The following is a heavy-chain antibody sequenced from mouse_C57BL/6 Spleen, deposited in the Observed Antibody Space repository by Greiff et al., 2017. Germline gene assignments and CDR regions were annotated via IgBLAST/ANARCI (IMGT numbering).Heavy chain of an antibody. J-gene: IGHJ1*03. Sequence: QVQLQQPGAELVKPGASVKLSCKASGYTFTSYWMHWVKQRPGQGLEWIGMIHPNIGSTNYNEKFTSKATLTVDTSSRTAYMQLSSLTSEDSAVYYCARGSGVWGTGTTVTVSS. CDR1: GYTFTSYW. V-gene: IGHV1-64*01. CDR2: IHPNIGST. CDR3: ARGSGV.